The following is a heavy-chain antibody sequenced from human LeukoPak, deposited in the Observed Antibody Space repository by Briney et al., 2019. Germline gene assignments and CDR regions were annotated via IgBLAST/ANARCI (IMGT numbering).Heavy chain of an antibody. J-gene: IGHJ6*02. CDR2: ISGSDAST. D-gene: IGHD3-3*01. V-gene: IGHV3-23*01. Sequence: GGSLRLSCAASGFTFSSYAMSWVRQAPGKGLEWVSGISGSDASTFYADSVMGRFTISRDNSMNTLYLQMNNVRAEDAAIYFCARRGSEWNSYFYPMDVWGQGTTVTVSS. CDR1: GFTFSSYA. CDR3: ARRGSEWNSYFYPMDV.